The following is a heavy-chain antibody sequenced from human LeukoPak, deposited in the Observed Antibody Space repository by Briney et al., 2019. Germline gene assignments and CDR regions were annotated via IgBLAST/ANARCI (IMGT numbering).Heavy chain of an antibody. CDR2: ISSSGTYI. Sequence: PGGSLRLSCVASGYTFSDYSLNWVRQVPGKGLEWVSSISSSGTYIYYADSVRGRFTISRDNAKNSLFLQMSSLRAEDTALYYCVSGNDPDYVWGTYRLDAFDIWGEGTMVIVSS. CDR1: GYTFSDYS. D-gene: IGHD3-16*02. V-gene: IGHV3-21*01. CDR3: VSGNDPDYVWGTYRLDAFDI. J-gene: IGHJ3*02.